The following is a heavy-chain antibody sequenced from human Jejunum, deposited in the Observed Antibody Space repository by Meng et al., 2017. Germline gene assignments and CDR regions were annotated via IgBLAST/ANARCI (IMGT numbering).Heavy chain of an antibody. CDR2: ISFSGKT. J-gene: IGHJ5*02. Sequence: QVQLQESGPGLVKPSQTLSRTGTVPGGSISSGNYTGSWIRQPPGKGLEWIGYISFSGKTSYNPSFKSRVTISLDTSKNHFSLTLTSVTVADTAGYYCARGGNGGRLGDNWFDPWGQGTLVTVSS. V-gene: IGHV4-30-4*01. CDR3: ARGGNGGRLGDNWFDP. CDR1: GGSISSGNYT. D-gene: IGHD2-8*01.